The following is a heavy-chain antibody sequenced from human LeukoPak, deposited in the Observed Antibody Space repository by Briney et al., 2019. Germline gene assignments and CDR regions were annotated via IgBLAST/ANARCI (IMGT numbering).Heavy chain of an antibody. CDR3: ARGYSSSWYEGNPVDY. J-gene: IGHJ4*02. CDR2: IKQDGSEK. Sequence: PGGSLRLSCAASGFTFSSYWMSWVRQAPGKGLEWVAHIKQDGSEKYYVDSVKGRFTISRDNAKNSLYLQMNSLRAEDTAVYYCARGYSSSWYEGNPVDYWGQGTLVTVSS. D-gene: IGHD6-13*01. V-gene: IGHV3-7*01. CDR1: GFTFSSYW.